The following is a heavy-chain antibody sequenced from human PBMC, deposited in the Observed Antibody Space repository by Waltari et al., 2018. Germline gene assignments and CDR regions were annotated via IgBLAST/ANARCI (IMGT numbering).Heavy chain of an antibody. CDR3: ARGGDSSSWSYYYYYYGMDV. V-gene: IGHV4-59*01. Sequence: QVQLQESGPGLVKPSETLSLTCTVSGGSISSYYWSWIRQPPGKGLEWIGDIYYSGATNYNPSLKSRVTISVDTSKNQFSLKLSSVTAADTAVYYRARGGDSSSWSYYYYYYGMDVWGQGTTVTVSS. CDR1: GGSISSYY. D-gene: IGHD6-13*01. J-gene: IGHJ6*02. CDR2: IYYSGAT.